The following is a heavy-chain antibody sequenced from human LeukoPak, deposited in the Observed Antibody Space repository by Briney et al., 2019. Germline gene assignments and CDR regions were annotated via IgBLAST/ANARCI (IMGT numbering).Heavy chain of an antibody. CDR3: ATYYDILTGYYNPYYGMDV. Sequence: ASVKVSCKASGYTFTSYDINWVRQATGQGLEWMGWMNPNSGNTGYAQKFQGRVTMTRNTSISTAYMELSSLRSEDTAVYYCATYYDILTGYYNPYYGMDVWGQGTTVTVSS. V-gene: IGHV1-8*01. CDR2: MNPNSGNT. CDR1: GYTFTSYD. D-gene: IGHD3-9*01. J-gene: IGHJ6*02.